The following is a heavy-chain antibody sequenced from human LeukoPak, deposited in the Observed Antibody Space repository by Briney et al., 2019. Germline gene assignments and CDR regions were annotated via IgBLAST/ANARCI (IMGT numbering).Heavy chain of an antibody. Sequence: SETLSLTCAVYGGSFSGYYWSWIRQPPGKGLEWIGEINHSGSTNYNPSLKSRVTISIDTSKNQFYLKLTSVTAADTAVYYCARDGGSNNYWFDPWGQGTLVTVSS. CDR1: GGSFSGYY. CDR3: ARDGGSNNYWFDP. D-gene: IGHD4-23*01. CDR2: INHSGST. V-gene: IGHV4-34*01. J-gene: IGHJ5*02.